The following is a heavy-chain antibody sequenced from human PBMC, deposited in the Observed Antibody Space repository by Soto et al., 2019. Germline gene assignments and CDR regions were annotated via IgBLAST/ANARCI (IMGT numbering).Heavy chain of an antibody. V-gene: IGHV5-51*01. CDR1: GYSFGSYW. Sequence: ESLKISCKGSGYSFGSYWIGWVRQLPGKGLEWMGIIHPGDSDIRYSPSFQGQVTISADKSISTAYLQWSSLKASDTAMYYCGRQYDVLTGYAMALGYGGQGTLVTVSS. D-gene: IGHD3-9*01. J-gene: IGHJ4*02. CDR2: IHPGDSDI. CDR3: GRQYDVLTGYAMALGY.